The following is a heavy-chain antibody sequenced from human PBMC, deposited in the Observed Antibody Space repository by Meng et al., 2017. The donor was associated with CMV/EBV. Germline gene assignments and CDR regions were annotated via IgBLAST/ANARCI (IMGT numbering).Heavy chain of an antibody. CDR2: IYYSGST. J-gene: IGHJ4*02. Sequence: QLQLQESGPGLVKLSETLSLTCTVSGGSISSSSYYWGWIRQPPGKGLEWIGSIYYSGSTYYNQSLKSRVTISVDTSKNQFSLKLSSVTAADTAVYYCARVASGSYRAFDYWGQGTLVTVSS. CDR3: ARVASGSYRAFDY. D-gene: IGHD1-26*01. CDR1: GGSISSSSYY. V-gene: IGHV4-39*07.